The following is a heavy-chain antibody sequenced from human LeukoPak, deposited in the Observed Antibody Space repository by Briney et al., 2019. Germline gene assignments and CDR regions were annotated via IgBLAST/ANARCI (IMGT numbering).Heavy chain of an antibody. Sequence: GRSLRLSCAASGFTFDDYAMNWVRQAPGKGLEWVSYISSSSSTIYYADSVKGRFTISRDNAKNSLYLQMNSLRAEDTAVNYCARGPIVVVPAAISSGAFDIWGQGTMVTVSS. J-gene: IGHJ3*02. V-gene: IGHV3-48*01. CDR2: ISSSSSTI. CDR1: GFTFDDYA. CDR3: ARGPIVVVPAAISSGAFDI. D-gene: IGHD2-2*02.